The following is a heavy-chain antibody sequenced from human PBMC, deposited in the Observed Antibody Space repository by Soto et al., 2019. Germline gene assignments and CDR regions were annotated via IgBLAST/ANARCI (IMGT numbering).Heavy chain of an antibody. J-gene: IGHJ6*02. CDR1: GFTFSSYS. CDR3: ARGVAARLGYYYGMDV. CDR2: ISSSSSYI. Sequence: EVQLVESGEGLVKPGGSLRLSCAASGFTFSSYSMNWVRQAPGKGLEWVSSISSSSSYIYYADSVKGRFTISRDNAKNSLYLQMNSLRAEDTAVYYCARGVAARLGYYYGMDVWGQGTTVTVSS. D-gene: IGHD6-6*01. V-gene: IGHV3-21*01.